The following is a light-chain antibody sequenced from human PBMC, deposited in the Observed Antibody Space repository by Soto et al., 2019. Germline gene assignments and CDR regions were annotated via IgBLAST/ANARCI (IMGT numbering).Light chain of an antibody. CDR2: DVS. CDR1: SSDVGGYNY. V-gene: IGLV2-14*01. Sequence: QSVLTQPASVSGSPGQSITISCTGTSSDVGGYNYVSWYQQHPGKAPKLMIYDVSNRPSGVSNRFSGSKSGNTASLTISGLQADDEDDYYCSSYTSSSTYVFGTGPKVT. CDR3: SSYTSSSTYV. J-gene: IGLJ1*01.